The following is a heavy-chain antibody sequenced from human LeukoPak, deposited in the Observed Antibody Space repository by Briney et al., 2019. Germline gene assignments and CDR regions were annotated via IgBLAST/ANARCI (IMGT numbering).Heavy chain of an antibody. CDR2: INPNSGGT. CDR1: GYTFTGYY. V-gene: IGHV1-2*02. J-gene: IGHJ3*02. Sequence: ASVKVSCKAAGYTFTGYYMHWVRQAPGQGLEWMGWINPNSGGTNYAQKFQGRVTMTRDTSISTAYMELSRLTSDDTALYYCARDPPIGGADVFDIWGQGTMVTVSS. CDR3: ARDPPIGGADVFDI. D-gene: IGHD3-10*01.